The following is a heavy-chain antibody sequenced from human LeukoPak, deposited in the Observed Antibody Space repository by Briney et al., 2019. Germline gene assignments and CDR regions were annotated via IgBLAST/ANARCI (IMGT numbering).Heavy chain of an antibody. CDR3: AKGWTAVGS. Sequence: PGRSLRLSCAASGFTFSSYAMTWVRQAPGKGLEWVSGISGGSESTYYADSVKGRFTISRDNSKNTLYMEMNNLRGADTAVYYCAKGWTAVGSWGQGTRVTVSS. CDR2: ISGGSEST. D-gene: IGHD1-26*01. V-gene: IGHV3-23*01. CDR1: GFTFSSYA. J-gene: IGHJ5*02.